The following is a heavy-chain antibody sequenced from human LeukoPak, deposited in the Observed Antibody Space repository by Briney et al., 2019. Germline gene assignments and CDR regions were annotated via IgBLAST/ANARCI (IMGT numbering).Heavy chain of an antibody. CDR3: ARAIAVAGTTMDFQR. CDR1: GYTFTSYG. J-gene: IGHJ1*01. D-gene: IGHD6-19*01. V-gene: IGHV1-18*01. CDR2: ISAYNGNT. Sequence: ASVKVSCKASGYTFTSYGISWVRQAPGQGLEWMGWISAYNGNTHYAQKLQGRFTMTTDTSTSTAYMELRSLRSDDTAVYYCARAIAVAGTTMDFQRWGQGTLVTVSS.